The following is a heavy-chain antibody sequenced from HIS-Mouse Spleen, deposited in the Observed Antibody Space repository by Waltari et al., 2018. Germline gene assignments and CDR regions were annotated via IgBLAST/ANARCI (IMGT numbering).Heavy chain of an antibody. D-gene: IGHD3-10*01. V-gene: IGHV4-39*01. CDR1: GGSISSSSYY. CDR3: ARTRGYWYFDL. J-gene: IGHJ2*01. Sequence: QLQLQESGPGLVKPSETLSLTCTVSGGSISSSSYYWGWIRQPPGKGLEGIGRIYYRWITYYNPSLKSRVTISVDTSKNQFSLKLSSVTAADTAVYYCARTRGYWYFDLWGRGTLVTVSS. CDR2: IYYRWIT.